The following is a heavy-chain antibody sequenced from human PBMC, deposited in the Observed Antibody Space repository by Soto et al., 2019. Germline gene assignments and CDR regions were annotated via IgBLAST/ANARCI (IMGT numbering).Heavy chain of an antibody. Sequence: PGGSLRLSCAASGFTFSNAWMNWVRQAPGKGLEWVGRIKSKIDGGTTDYAAPVKGRFTISRDESENTLYLQMNSLRAADTAVYYCGRCTSTSCHLGSDYWGQGTLVTVSS. CDR1: GFTFSNAW. V-gene: IGHV3-15*01. J-gene: IGHJ4*02. D-gene: IGHD2-2*01. CDR3: GRCTSTSCHLGSDY. CDR2: IKSKIDGGTT.